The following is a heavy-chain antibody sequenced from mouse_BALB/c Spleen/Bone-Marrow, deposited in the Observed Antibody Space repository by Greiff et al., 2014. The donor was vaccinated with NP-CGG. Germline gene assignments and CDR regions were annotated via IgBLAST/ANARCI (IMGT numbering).Heavy chain of an antibody. CDR2: IYPGSGST. CDR1: GYTFTSYW. Sequence: LQQSGSELVRPGAPVKLSCKASGYTFTSYWMHWVKPRPGQGLEWIGNIYPGSGSTNYDEKFKNKATLTVDTSSSAAHMQLRSLTSEDSAVYYCTRGDYPYFPMDYWGQGTSVTVSS. D-gene: IGHD2-4*01. V-gene: IGHV1S22*01. J-gene: IGHJ4*01. CDR3: TRGDYPYFPMDY.